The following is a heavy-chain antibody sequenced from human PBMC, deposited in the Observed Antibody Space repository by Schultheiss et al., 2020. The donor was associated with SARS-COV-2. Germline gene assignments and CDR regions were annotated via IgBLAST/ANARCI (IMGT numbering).Heavy chain of an antibody. CDR1: GYTFTSYG. Sequence: ASVKVSCKASGYTFTSYGISWVRQAPGQGLEWMGWINPNSGGTNYAQKFQGRVTMTRDTSTSTVYMELSSLRAEDTAMYYCTVVGGSGSFYYYWGQGTLVTVSS. CDR3: TVVGGSGSFYYY. J-gene: IGHJ4*02. V-gene: IGHV1-18*01. D-gene: IGHD3-10*01. CDR2: INPNSGGT.